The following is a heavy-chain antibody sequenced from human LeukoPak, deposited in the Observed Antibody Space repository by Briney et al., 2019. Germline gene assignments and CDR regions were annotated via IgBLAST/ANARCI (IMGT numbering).Heavy chain of an antibody. D-gene: IGHD4-11*01. Sequence: SETLSLTCAVYGGSFSGYYWSWIRQPPGKGLEWIGEINHSGSTNYNPSLKSRVTISVDTSKNQFSLKLSSVTAADTALYFCARGRGDYSDYHFNYWGQGILVTVSS. V-gene: IGHV4-34*01. CDR2: INHSGST. CDR1: GGSFSGYY. CDR3: ARGRGDYSDYHFNY. J-gene: IGHJ4*02.